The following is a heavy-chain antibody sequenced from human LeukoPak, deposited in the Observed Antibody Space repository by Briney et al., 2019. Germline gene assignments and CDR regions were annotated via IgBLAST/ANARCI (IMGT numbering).Heavy chain of an antibody. D-gene: IGHD1-14*01. CDR2: IYHSGST. CDR1: GYSISSGYY. J-gene: IGHJ4*02. V-gene: IGHV4-38-2*02. CDR3: ARVLTDEGLSARNDY. Sequence: SETLSLTCTVSGYSISSGYYWGWIRQPPGKGLEWIGSIYHSGSTYYNPSLKSRVTISVDTSKNQFSLKLSSVTAADTAVYYCARVLTDEGLSARNDYWGQGTLVTVSS.